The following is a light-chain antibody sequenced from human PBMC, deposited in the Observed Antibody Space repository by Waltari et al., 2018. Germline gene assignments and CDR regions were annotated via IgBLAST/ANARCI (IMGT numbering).Light chain of an antibody. J-gene: IGKJ5*01. V-gene: IGKV3-20*01. CDR2: GAS. CDR3: QQYASPPIT. CDR1: QNAGKNY. Sequence: EILLTQSPGTLSLSPGERATLSCRASQNAGKNYLGWYQQTPGQPPRLLIFGASNRATGIPDRFSGSGSGTDFTLTISRLESEDFAVYFCQQYASPPITFGQGTRLE.